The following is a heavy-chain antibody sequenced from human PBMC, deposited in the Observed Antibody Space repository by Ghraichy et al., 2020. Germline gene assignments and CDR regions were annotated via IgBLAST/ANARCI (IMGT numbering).Heavy chain of an antibody. D-gene: IGHD3-10*01. V-gene: IGHV4-59*08. CDR2: MYYSGTT. Sequence: SPTLSLTCTVSGGSISRYYWSWIRQTPGRGLEWIGYMYYSGTTNYNPSLKSRVTISVDTSKNQFSLKLSSVTAADTAVYYCAGGSGKTPGYWGQGTLVTVSS. CDR3: AGGSGKTPGY. CDR1: GGSISRYY. J-gene: IGHJ4*02.